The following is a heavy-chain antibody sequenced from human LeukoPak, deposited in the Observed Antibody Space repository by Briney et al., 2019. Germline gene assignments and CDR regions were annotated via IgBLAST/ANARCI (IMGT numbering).Heavy chain of an antibody. CDR2: IRDGGSEK. CDR1: GFTFSDYS. Sequence: GGSLRLSCAASGFTFSDYSMTWVRQAPGKGLEWVATIRDGGSEKYYVDSVKGRFTISRDNAGNSVHLQMNSLRAEDTAVYYCARGGHRNLDYWGQGALVTVSS. J-gene: IGHJ4*02. CDR3: ARGGHRNLDY. V-gene: IGHV3-7*05.